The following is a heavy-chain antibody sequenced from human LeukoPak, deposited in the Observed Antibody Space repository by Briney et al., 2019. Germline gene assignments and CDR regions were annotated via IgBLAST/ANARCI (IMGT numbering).Heavy chain of an antibody. CDR2: IRYDGSNK. V-gene: IGHV3-30*02. Sequence: GGSLRLSCAASGFTFSSYGMHWVRQAPGKGLEWVAFIRYDGSNKYYADSVKGRFTISRDNSKNTLYLQMNSLRAEDTAVYYCAKDGYSGYEGIDYWAREPWSPSPQ. CDR3: AKDGYSGYEGIDY. CDR1: GFTFSSYG. J-gene: IGHJ4*02. D-gene: IGHD5-12*01.